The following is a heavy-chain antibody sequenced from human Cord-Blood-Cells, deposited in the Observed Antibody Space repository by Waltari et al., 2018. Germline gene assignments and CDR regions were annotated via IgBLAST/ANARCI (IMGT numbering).Heavy chain of an antibody. Sequence: EVQLVESGGGLIQPGGSLRLFCAAPGFTVSSNSMSWVRQAPGKGLEWVSVIYSGGSTYYADSVKGRFTISRDNSKNTLYLQMNSLRAEDTAVYYCAREAYSSGWYYFDYWGQGTLVTVSS. J-gene: IGHJ4*02. D-gene: IGHD6-19*01. V-gene: IGHV3-53*01. CDR3: AREAYSSGWYYFDY. CDR1: GFTVSSNS. CDR2: IYSGGST.